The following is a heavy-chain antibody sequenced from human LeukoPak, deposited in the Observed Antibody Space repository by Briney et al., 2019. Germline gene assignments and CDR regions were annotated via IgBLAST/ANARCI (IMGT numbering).Heavy chain of an antibody. D-gene: IGHD4-17*01. Sequence: SETLSLTCTVSSGSISSGDYYWSWIRQPPGKGLEWIGYIYYSGSTYYNPSLKSRVTISVDTSKNQFSLKLSSVTAADTAVYYCARLVYGDFTMGEYYFDYWGQGTLVTVSS. CDR2: IYYSGST. CDR3: ARLVYGDFTMGEYYFDY. J-gene: IGHJ4*02. CDR1: SGSISSGDYY. V-gene: IGHV4-30-4*01.